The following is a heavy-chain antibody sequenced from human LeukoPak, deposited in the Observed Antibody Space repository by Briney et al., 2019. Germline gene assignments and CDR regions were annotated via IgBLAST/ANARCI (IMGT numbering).Heavy chain of an antibody. CDR3: ARDKRSGFGELLYPD. Sequence: PGGSLRLSCAASGFTFSSYSMNWVRQAPGKGLEWVSSISSSSSYIYYADSVKGRFTISRDNAKNSLYLQMNSLRAEDTAVYYCARDKRSGFGELLYPDWGQGTLVTVSS. CDR2: ISSSSSYI. D-gene: IGHD3-10*01. CDR1: GFTFSSYS. J-gene: IGHJ4*02. V-gene: IGHV3-21*01.